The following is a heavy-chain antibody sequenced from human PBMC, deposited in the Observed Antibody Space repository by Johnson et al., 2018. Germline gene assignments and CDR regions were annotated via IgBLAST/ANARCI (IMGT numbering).Heavy chain of an antibody. CDR3: AKRRGTQSTLFDAFDV. CDR2: ICSGGST. D-gene: IGHD3-16*01. V-gene: IGHV3-53*01. J-gene: IGHJ3*01. Sequence: VQLVESGGGLIQPGGSLRLSCAASGFTVSNNYMSWVPQAPGKGLECVPVICSGGSTYYADTVTGRFTISRDISKDPIDLQMNSLGAEDTAVYYWAKRRGTQSTLFDAFDVWGQGTMVTVSS. CDR1: GFTVSNNY.